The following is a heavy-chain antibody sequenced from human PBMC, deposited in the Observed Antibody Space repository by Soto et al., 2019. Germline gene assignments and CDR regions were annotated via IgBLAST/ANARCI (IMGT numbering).Heavy chain of an antibody. CDR1: GGSISSYY. CDR2: IYYSGST. Sequence: SETLSLTCTVSGGSISSYYWSWIRQPPGKGLEWIGYIYYSGSTNYNPSLKSRVTISVDTSKNQFSLKLSSVTAADTAVYYCAREGDDYGDYDHWFDPWGQGTLVTVSS. J-gene: IGHJ5*02. V-gene: IGHV4-59*01. D-gene: IGHD4-17*01. CDR3: AREGDDYGDYDHWFDP.